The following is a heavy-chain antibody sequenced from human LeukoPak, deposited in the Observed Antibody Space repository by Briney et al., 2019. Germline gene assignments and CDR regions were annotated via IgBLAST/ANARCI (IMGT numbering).Heavy chain of an antibody. D-gene: IGHD4-17*01. CDR2: INHSGST. V-gene: IGHV4-34*01. Sequence: SETLSLSCAVYGGSFSGYYWSWIRQPPGKGLEWIGEINHSGSTNYNPSLKSRVTISVDTSKNQFSLKLSSVTAADTAVYYCARGTMTTVTYYFDYWGQGTLVTVSS. CDR3: ARGTMTTVTYYFDY. CDR1: GGSFSGYY. J-gene: IGHJ4*02.